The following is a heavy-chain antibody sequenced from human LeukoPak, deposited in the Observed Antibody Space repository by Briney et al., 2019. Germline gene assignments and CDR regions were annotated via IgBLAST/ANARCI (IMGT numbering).Heavy chain of an antibody. CDR2: MNPNSGNT. CDR1: GYTFTSYD. Sequence: ASVKVSCKASGYTFTSYDINWVRQATGQGLEWMGWMNPNSGNTGYAQKFQGRVTITRNTSISTAYMELSSLRSEDTAVYYCARDRVLRYFDWTQIDYWGQGTLVTVSS. V-gene: IGHV1-8*03. CDR3: ARDRVLRYFDWTQIDY. D-gene: IGHD3-9*01. J-gene: IGHJ4*02.